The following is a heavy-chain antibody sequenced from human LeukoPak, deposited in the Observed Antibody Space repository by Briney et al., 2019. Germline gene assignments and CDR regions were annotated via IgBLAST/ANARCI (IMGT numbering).Heavy chain of an antibody. CDR2: IYYSGST. CDR3: ARGWDNSGQIPLFY. J-gene: IGHJ4*02. CDR1: GGSISSSSYY. Sequence: SETLSLTCTVSGGSISSSSYYWGWIRQPPGKGLEWIGSIYYSGSTYYNPSLKSRVTISVDTSKNQFSLKLSSVTAADTAVYYCARGWDNSGQIPLFYWGQGTLVTVSS. V-gene: IGHV4-39*07. D-gene: IGHD6-19*01.